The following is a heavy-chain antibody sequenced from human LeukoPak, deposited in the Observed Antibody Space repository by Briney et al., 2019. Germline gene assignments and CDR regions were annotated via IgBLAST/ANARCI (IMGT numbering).Heavy chain of an antibody. Sequence: ASVKVSCKASGYTFTGYYLHWVRQAPGQGLEWMGWINPNSGGTNYAQKFQGRVTMTRDTSISTAYMELSSLRSDDTAVYYCARQEMATILYPPWGQGTLVTVSS. V-gene: IGHV1-2*02. CDR3: ARQEMATILYPP. J-gene: IGHJ5*02. D-gene: IGHD5-24*01. CDR2: INPNSGGT. CDR1: GYTFTGYY.